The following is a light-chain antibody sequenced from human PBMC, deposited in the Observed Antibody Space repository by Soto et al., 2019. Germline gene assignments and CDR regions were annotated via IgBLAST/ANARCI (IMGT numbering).Light chain of an antibody. Sequence: DIQMTQSPSSVSASVGDRVTITCRASQSISTYLNWYQQKAGKAPKLLMYEASTLQSGVPSRFSGSGSGTDFSLTISNLQPEDFATYHCQQNYSSVTFGGGTKVDIK. J-gene: IGKJ4*01. CDR3: QQNYSSVT. V-gene: IGKV1-39*01. CDR1: QSISTY. CDR2: EAS.